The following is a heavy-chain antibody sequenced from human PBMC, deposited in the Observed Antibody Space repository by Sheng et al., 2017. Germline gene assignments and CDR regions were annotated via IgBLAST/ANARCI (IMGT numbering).Heavy chain of an antibody. Sequence: EVQLVESGGNLVQPGGSLRLSCGASGFTFSNYWMTWVRQAPGKGLEWVASIKEDGSEKGYVDSVRGRFTISRDNAKNSLFVQMNSLRAEDTAVYYCARGHYGMDVWGPRGPRSPSPQ. J-gene: IGHJ6*01. CDR3: ARGHYGMDV. CDR1: GFTFSNYW. CDR2: IKEDGSEK. V-gene: IGHV3-7*01.